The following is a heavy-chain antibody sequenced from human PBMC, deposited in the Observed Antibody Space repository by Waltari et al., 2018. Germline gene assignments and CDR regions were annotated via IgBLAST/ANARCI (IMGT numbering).Heavy chain of an antibody. D-gene: IGHD4-17*01. CDR1: GGSISSYY. Sequence: VQLQESGPGLVKPSETLSLTCTVSGGSISSYYWSWIRQPPGKGLEWIGYIYYSGSTNYNPSLKSRVTISVDTSKNQFSLKLSSVTAADTAVYYCARDEPPSYGGNPAGMDVWGQGTTVTVSS. V-gene: IGHV4-59*01. J-gene: IGHJ6*02. CDR3: ARDEPPSYGGNPAGMDV. CDR2: IYYSGST.